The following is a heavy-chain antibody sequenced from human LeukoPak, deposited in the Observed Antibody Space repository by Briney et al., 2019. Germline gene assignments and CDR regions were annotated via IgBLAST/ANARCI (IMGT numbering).Heavy chain of an antibody. Sequence: GGSLRLSCAASGFTFSSYGMHWVRQAPGKGLEWVAVIWYDGSNKYYADSVKGRFTISRDNSKNTLYLQTNSLRAEDTAVYYCARDPPIAVAGPRSGPELGYYYYYGMDVWGQGTTVTVSS. CDR1: GFTFSSYG. V-gene: IGHV3-33*01. J-gene: IGHJ6*02. CDR2: IWYDGSNK. CDR3: ARDPPIAVAGPRSGPELGYYYYYGMDV. D-gene: IGHD6-19*01.